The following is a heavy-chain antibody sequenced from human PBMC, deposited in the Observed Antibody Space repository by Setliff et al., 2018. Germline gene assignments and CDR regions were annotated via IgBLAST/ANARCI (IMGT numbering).Heavy chain of an antibody. V-gene: IGHV1-2*02. D-gene: IGHD3-16*01. CDR3: AKQGDLAFDY. CDR1: GYPFVGYF. Sequence: ASVKVSCKTSGYPFVGYFIYWMRQAPGQGLEWVGWIDPKSGRTKYAVKFQGRVAMTRDTSSSTIYMEVNSLTSDDTAVYFCAKQGDLAFDYWGQGTQVTVPS. CDR2: IDPKSGRT. J-gene: IGHJ4*02.